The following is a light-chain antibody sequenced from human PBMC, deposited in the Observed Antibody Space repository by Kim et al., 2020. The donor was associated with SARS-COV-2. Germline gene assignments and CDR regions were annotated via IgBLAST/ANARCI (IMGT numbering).Light chain of an antibody. CDR3: QQSYSTPPT. CDR2: AAS. Sequence: DIQMTQSPSSLSASVGDRVTITCRASQTISGYLNWYQQKPGKAPKLLIYAASSLLGGVPSRFSGSGSGKDFTLTISSLQPEEFATYHSQQSYSTPPTFGQGAKVDSK. V-gene: IGKV1-39*01. CDR1: QTISGY. J-gene: IGKJ1*01.